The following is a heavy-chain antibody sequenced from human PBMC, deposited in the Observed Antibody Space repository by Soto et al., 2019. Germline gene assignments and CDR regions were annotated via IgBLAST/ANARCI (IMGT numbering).Heavy chain of an antibody. CDR3: ARPNDAAGPPIY. CDR2: ITNSGGTT. Sequence: GGSLRISCAASGFTFRSYARNWVRQAPGKGLEWVSAITNSGGTTYYADSVKGRFTISRDNAKNTLYVQMNSLRAEDTAVYYCARPNDAAGPPIYWGQGTLVTVSS. D-gene: IGHD6-19*01. V-gene: IGHV3-23*01. J-gene: IGHJ4*02. CDR1: GFTFRSYA.